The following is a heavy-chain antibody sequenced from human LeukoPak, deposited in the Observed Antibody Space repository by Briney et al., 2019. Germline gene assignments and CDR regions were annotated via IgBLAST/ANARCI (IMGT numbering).Heavy chain of an antibody. J-gene: IGHJ4*02. CDR1: ADSISSYY. CDR3: ARDRSGPTPYFDS. V-gene: IGHV4-4*07. D-gene: IGHD1-1*01. CDR2: IHPSGST. Sequence: PSETLSLTCTVSADSISSYYWSWVRQPAGEGLEWIGRIHPSGSTIYNPSLKSRVTMSLDTSKNQFSLELSSVTAADTAVYYCARDRSGPTPYFDSWSQGTLVTVSS.